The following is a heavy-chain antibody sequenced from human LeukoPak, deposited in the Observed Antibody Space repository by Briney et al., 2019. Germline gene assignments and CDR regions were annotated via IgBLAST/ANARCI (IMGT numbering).Heavy chain of an antibody. CDR2: IIPIFGTA. CDR1: GCTFSSYA. J-gene: IGHJ4*02. Sequence: GASVKVSCKASGCTFSSYAISWVRQAPGQGREWMGGIIPIFGTANYAHKFQGRVTITRDKSTNTTYMELSSLRAEGTAVYYCASVGGTRGDYWGQGTLVTVSS. V-gene: IGHV1-69*05. CDR3: ASVGGTRGDY. D-gene: IGHD4-23*01.